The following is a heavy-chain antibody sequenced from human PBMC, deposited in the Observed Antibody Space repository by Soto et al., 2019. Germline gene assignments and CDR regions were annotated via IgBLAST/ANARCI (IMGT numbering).Heavy chain of an antibody. CDR3: ARDXQITMVRGATTFDAFDI. CDR1: GFTFSSYS. CDR2: ISSSSSTI. D-gene: IGHD3-10*01. J-gene: IGHJ3*02. V-gene: IGHV3-48*02. Sequence: PGGSLRLSCAASGFTFSSYSMNWVRQAPGKGLEWVSYISSSSSTIYYADSVKGRFTISRDNAKNSLYLQMNSLRDEDTAVYYCARDXQITMVRGATTFDAFDIWGQGTMVTVSS.